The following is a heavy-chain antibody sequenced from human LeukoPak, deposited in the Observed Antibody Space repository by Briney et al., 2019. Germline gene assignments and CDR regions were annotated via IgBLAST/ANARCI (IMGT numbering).Heavy chain of an antibody. Sequence: ASVKVSCKASGYTFTSYGISWVRQAPGQGLEWMGWISAYNGNTNYAQKFQGRVTMTEDTSTDTAYMELSSLRSEDTAVYYCATVFYSSGWHNWFDPWGQGTLVTVSS. J-gene: IGHJ5*02. CDR1: GYTFTSYG. D-gene: IGHD6-19*01. CDR3: ATVFYSSGWHNWFDP. V-gene: IGHV1-18*01. CDR2: ISAYNGNT.